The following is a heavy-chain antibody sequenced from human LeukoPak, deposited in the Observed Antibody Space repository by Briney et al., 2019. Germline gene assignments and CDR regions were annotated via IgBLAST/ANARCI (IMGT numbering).Heavy chain of an antibody. CDR1: GYTFAGYF. V-gene: IGHV1-2*04. CDR3: ARDLVSTSNWEFDF. Sequence: ASVRVSCKASGYTFAGYFIHWVRQAPGQGLEWMGRINPNGGDTEYAPKFQGWVTMTRDTSISTAYVEVRRLISDDTAVYYCARDLVSTSNWEFDFWGQGTLVIVSS. CDR2: INPNGGDT. D-gene: IGHD1-26*01. J-gene: IGHJ4*02.